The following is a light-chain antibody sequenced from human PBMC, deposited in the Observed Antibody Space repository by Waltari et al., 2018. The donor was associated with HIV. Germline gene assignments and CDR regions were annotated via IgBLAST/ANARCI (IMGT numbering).Light chain of an antibody. CDR2: EVS. CDR3: SSYTTRSTPDPNWV. V-gene: IGLV2-14*01. J-gene: IGLJ3*02. CDR1: SSDVGGYNY. Sequence: QSALTQPASVSGSPGQSITISCTGTSSDVGGYNYVSWYQQHPCKAPKLMIFEVSNRPSGFSNRFSGSKSVNTASLTISGLQAEDEADYYCSSYTTRSTPDPNWVFGGGTKLTVL.